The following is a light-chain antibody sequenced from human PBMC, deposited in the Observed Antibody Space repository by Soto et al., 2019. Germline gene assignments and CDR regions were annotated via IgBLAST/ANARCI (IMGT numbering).Light chain of an antibody. CDR1: STDFVGYNR. Sequence: QSALTQPPSVSGSPGQSVTISCTGTSTDFVGYNRVSWYQQPPGTAPKLMIYEVCKRPSGVPDRFSGSKSGNTASLTISGLQAADEADYYCSLYTSENAYVFGTGTKLTVL. J-gene: IGLJ1*01. CDR3: SLYTSENAYV. V-gene: IGLV2-18*01. CDR2: EVC.